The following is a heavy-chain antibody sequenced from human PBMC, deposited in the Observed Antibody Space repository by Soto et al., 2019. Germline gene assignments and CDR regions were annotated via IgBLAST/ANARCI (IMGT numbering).Heavy chain of an antibody. V-gene: IGHV4-59*01. D-gene: IGHD3-22*01. CDR1: GGSISSYY. J-gene: IGHJ4*02. CDR3: ASSGYYYLPYYFDY. Sequence: SETLSLTCTVSGGSISSYYWSWIRQPPGKGLEWIGYIYYSGSTNYNPSLKSRVTISVDTSKNQFSLKLSSVTAADTAVYYCASSGYYYLPYYFDYWGQGTLVTVSS. CDR2: IYYSGST.